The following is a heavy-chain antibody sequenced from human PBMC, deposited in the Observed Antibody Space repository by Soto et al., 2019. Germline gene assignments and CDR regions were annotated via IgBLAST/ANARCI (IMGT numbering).Heavy chain of an antibody. J-gene: IGHJ1*01. CDR2: INPNSGGT. Sequence: ASVKVSCKASGYTFTGYYMHWVRQAPGQGLEWMGWINPNSGGTNYAQKFQGWVTMTRDTSISTAYMELSRLRSDDTAVYYCARGAAAGTSYFQHWGQGTLVTVSS. CDR1: GYTFTGYY. V-gene: IGHV1-2*04. CDR3: ARGAAAGTSYFQH. D-gene: IGHD6-13*01.